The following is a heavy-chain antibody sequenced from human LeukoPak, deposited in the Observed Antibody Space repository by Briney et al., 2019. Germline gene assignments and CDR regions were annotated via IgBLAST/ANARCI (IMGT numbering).Heavy chain of an antibody. CDR3: ARGPRTYYYGSGSRD. J-gene: IGHJ4*02. Sequence: SETLSLTCAVYGGSFSGYYWSWIRQPPGKGLEWIGEINHSGSTNYNPSPKSRVTISVDTSKNQFSLKLSSVTAADTAVYYCARGPRTYYYGSGSRDWGQGTLVTVSS. D-gene: IGHD3-10*01. CDR1: GGSFSGYY. V-gene: IGHV4-34*01. CDR2: INHSGST.